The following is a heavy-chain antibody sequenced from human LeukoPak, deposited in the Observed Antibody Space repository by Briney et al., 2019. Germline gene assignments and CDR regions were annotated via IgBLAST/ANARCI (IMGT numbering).Heavy chain of an antibody. CDR3: ARQKYYYGSGSRVDY. CDR2: TYYRSKWYN. V-gene: IGHV6-1*01. D-gene: IGHD3-10*01. CDR1: GDSVSSNSAA. Sequence: SQTLSLTCAISGDSVSSNSAAWNWIRQSPSRGLEWLGRTYYRSKWYNDYAVSVKSRITINPDTSKNQFSLQLNSVAPEDTAVYYCARQKYYYGSGSRVDYWGQGTLVTVSS. J-gene: IGHJ4*02.